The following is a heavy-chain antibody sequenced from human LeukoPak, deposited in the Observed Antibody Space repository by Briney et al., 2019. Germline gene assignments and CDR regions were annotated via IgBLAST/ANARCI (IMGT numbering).Heavy chain of an antibody. J-gene: IGHJ3*02. Sequence: PSETLSLTCTVSGGSISSGDYYWSWIRQPPGKGLEWIGYIYYSGSTYYNPSLKSRVTISVDTSKNQFSLKLSSVTATDTAVYYCARAGGGYCTNGVCYKWSDAFDIWGQGTMVTVSS. CDR3: ARAGGGYCTNGVCYKWSDAFDI. CDR2: IYYSGST. CDR1: GGSISSGDYY. D-gene: IGHD2-8*01. V-gene: IGHV4-30-4*08.